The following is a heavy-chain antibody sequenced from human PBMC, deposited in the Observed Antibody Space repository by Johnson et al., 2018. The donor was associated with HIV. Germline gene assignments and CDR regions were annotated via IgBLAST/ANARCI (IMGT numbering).Heavy chain of an antibody. CDR1: GFTFSSYA. Sequence: QVQLVESGGGVVQPGRSLRLSCAASGFTFSSYAMHWVRQAPGKGLEWVAVISYDGSNKYYTDSVKGRFAITRDNAKNSLSLQMNSLRAEVTALYYCARPADYGDYSRDAFDIWGQGTMVTVSS. CDR3: ARPADYGDYSRDAFDI. V-gene: IGHV3-30*09. D-gene: IGHD4-17*01. J-gene: IGHJ3*02. CDR2: ISYDGSNK.